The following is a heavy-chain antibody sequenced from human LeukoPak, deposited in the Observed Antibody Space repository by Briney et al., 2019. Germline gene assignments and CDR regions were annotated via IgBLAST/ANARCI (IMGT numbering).Heavy chain of an antibody. V-gene: IGHV1-46*01. CDR1: GYTFTNYY. J-gene: IGHJ4*02. D-gene: IGHD6-25*01. CDR2: INLNAVTT. Sequence: ASVKVSCKASGYTFTNYYIHWMRQAPGQGLEWVGIINLNAVTTRYIQKFQGRITVTRDTSTSTVYMELSSLRSEDTAVYFCAREGAAEAKNFDYWGQGTLVIVSS. CDR3: AREGAAEAKNFDY.